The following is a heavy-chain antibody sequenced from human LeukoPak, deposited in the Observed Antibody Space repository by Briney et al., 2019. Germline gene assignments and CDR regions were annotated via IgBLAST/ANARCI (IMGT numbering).Heavy chain of an antibody. Sequence: GGSLRLSCAASEFTFSSYTMNWVRQAPGKGLEWVSSITTKGSYMYYADSMKGRFTISRDNAKNSLYLQMNSLRAEDTAVYYCAGSSEMSTILDYWGQGTLVTVSS. CDR2: ITTKGSYM. CDR1: EFTFSSYT. V-gene: IGHV3-21*01. CDR3: AGSSEMSTILDY. J-gene: IGHJ4*02. D-gene: IGHD5-24*01.